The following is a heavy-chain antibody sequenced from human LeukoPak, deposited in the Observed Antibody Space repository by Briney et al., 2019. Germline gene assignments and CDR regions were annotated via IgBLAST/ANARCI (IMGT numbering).Heavy chain of an antibody. D-gene: IGHD4-11*01. CDR2: IISIFGIA. CDR3: ARDTPADDYSSDYYYYGMDV. CDR1: GGTFSSYA. J-gene: IGHJ6*02. V-gene: IGHV1-69*04. Sequence: AASVKVSCKASGGTFSSYAISWVRQAPGQGLEWMGRIISIFGIANYAQKFQGRVTITADKSTSTAYMELSSLRSEDTAVYYCARDTPADDYSSDYYYYGMDVWGQGTTVTVSS.